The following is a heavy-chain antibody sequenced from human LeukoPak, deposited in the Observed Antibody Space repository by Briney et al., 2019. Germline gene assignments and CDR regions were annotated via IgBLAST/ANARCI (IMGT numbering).Heavy chain of an antibody. J-gene: IGHJ3*02. D-gene: IGHD3-22*01. CDR1: GCSLSSYS. Sequence: WGALTLSCAASGCSLSSYSMNRVRQDPGTTLEGASSNSSSSSYIYYADSVKGRVTISKNNAQNSLYLQMNTLGAEDTSVYYCARVVRGWAFDIWGQGTMVTVSS. CDR2: NSSSSSYI. V-gene: IGHV3-21*01. CDR3: ARVVRGWAFDI.